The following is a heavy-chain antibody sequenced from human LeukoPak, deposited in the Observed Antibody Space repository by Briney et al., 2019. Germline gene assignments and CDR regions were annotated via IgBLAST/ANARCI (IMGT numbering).Heavy chain of an antibody. CDR1: GGSITSGNYY. Sequence: SETLSLTCSVSGGSITSGNYYWNWIRQPPGKGLEWIGYIYYSGSTYYNPSLKSRVTISVDTSKNQFSLKLSSVTAADTAVYYCARYYDFWSGLLANWFDPWGQGTLVTVSS. CDR2: IYYSGST. D-gene: IGHD3-3*01. J-gene: IGHJ5*02. CDR3: ARYYDFWSGLLANWFDP. V-gene: IGHV4-30-4*01.